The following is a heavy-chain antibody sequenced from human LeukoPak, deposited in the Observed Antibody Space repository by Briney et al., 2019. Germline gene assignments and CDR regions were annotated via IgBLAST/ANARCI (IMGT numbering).Heavy chain of an antibody. CDR2: ISAYNGNT. CDR3: ARKKYCSGGSCPWGPDAFDI. J-gene: IGHJ3*02. V-gene: IGHV1-18*01. Sequence: ASVKVSCKASGYTFTSYGISWVRQAPGQGLEWMGWISAYNGNTNYAQKLQGRVTMTTDTSTSTAYMELRSLRSDDTAVYYCARKKYCSGGSCPWGPDAFDIWGQGTMVTVSS. D-gene: IGHD2-15*01. CDR1: GYTFTSYG.